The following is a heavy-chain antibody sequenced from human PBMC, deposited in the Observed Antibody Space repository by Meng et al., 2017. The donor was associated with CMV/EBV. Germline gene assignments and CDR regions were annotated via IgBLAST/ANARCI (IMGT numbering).Heavy chain of an antibody. CDR3: AREAWFEELLFDY. CDR1: GFTFSSYW. J-gene: IGHJ4*02. CDR2: IKQDGSEK. V-gene: IGHV3-7*01. D-gene: IGHD3-10*01. Sequence: GESLKISCAASGFTFSSYWMSWVRQAPGKGLEWVANIKQDGSEKNYVDSVKGRFTISRDNAKNSLYLQMNSLRAEDTAVYYCAREAWFEELLFDYWGQGTLVTVSS.